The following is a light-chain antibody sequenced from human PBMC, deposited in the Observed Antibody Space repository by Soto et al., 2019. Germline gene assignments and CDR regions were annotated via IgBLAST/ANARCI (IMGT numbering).Light chain of an antibody. CDR3: QLYGSSSPFT. CDR2: GAS. V-gene: IGKV3-20*01. J-gene: IGKJ3*01. CDR1: QSVSSSY. Sequence: IVLTQSPGTLSFSPGERATLSCRASQSVSSSYLAWYKQKPGQAPRLLIYGASSRATGIPGRFRGSGCGTTFSFSCCRLGLEHFAVCCCQLYGSSSPFTCGPGTKV.